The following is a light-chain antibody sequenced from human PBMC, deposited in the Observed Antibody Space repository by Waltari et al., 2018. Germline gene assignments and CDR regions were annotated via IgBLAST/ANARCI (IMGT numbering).Light chain of an antibody. CDR3: QQFSTSDRTFT. Sequence: EVVLTQSPGTLSLSPGERPTLSCRASKGVSSTYLAWYQQKPGKAPRRRIYGAFSRAPGIPDRFSGSGSGTAFTFTISRLEREDFAVYYCQQFSTSDRTFTFGPGTKVESK. CDR2: GAF. V-gene: IGKV3-20*01. J-gene: IGKJ3*01. CDR1: KGVSSTY.